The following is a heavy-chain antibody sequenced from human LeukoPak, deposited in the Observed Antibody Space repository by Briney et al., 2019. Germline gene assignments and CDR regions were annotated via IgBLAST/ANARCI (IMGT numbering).Heavy chain of an antibody. Sequence: ASVKVSCKASGYTFTSYGISWVRQAPGQGLEWMGWISAYNGNTNYAQKLQGRVTMTTDTSTSTAYMELRSLRSDDTAVYYCARFNYGDWSYYGMDGWGQGTTVTVSS. CDR3: ARFNYGDWSYYGMDG. CDR1: GYTFTSYG. CDR2: ISAYNGNT. D-gene: IGHD4-17*01. J-gene: IGHJ6*02. V-gene: IGHV1-18*01.